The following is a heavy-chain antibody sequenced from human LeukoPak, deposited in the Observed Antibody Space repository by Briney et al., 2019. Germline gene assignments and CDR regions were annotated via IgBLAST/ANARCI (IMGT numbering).Heavy chain of an antibody. CDR2: IVVGSGNT. V-gene: IGHV1-58*02. J-gene: IGHJ4*02. CDR1: GYTFTSYD. D-gene: IGHD3-3*01. CDR3: AARATIFGVVIYDY. Sequence: ASVKVSCKASGYTFTSYDINWVRQATGQGLEWIGWIVVGSGNTNYAQKFQERVTITRDMSTSTAYMELSSLRSEDTAVYYCAARATIFGVVIYDYWGQGTLVTVSS.